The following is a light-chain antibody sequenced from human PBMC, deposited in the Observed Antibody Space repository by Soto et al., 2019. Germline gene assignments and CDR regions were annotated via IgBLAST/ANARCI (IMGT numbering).Light chain of an antibody. CDR3: QQYGSSSFT. CDR2: GAS. CDR1: QSVSSSY. J-gene: IGKJ3*01. Sequence: EIVLTQSPGTLSLSPGERATLSCRASQSVSSSYLARYQQKPGQAPRLLIYGASSRATGIPDRFSGSGSATDFTITISSMEPEDFAEYYCQQYGSSSFTFGPGIKVDIK. V-gene: IGKV3-20*01.